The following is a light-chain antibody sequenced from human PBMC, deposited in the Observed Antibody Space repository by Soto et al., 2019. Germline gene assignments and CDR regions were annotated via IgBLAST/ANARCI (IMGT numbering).Light chain of an antibody. Sequence: QSVLTQPPSASGTPGQRVTISCSGSNSNIGSNTVNWYQQLPGTAPKLLIYSNHQRPSGVPDRFSGAKSGTSASLAISGLQSEDEADYYCATWDDSLNAYLFGTGTKLTVL. CDR1: NSNIGSNT. CDR3: ATWDDSLNAYL. J-gene: IGLJ1*01. CDR2: SNH. V-gene: IGLV1-44*01.